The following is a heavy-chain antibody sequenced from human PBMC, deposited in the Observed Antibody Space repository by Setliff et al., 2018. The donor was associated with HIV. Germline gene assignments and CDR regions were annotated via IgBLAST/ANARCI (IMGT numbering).Heavy chain of an antibody. J-gene: IGHJ4*02. V-gene: IGHV3-20*04. D-gene: IGHD3-16*01. Sequence: GGSLRLSCAASGLIFSSYWMSWVRQAPGKGLEWVAGVNWNRDNLGYVDSVKGRFTVSRDNAENSVYLQMNGLRVDDTALYYCTRDGGEYWGEGTLVTVSS. CDR1: GLIFSSYW. CDR2: VNWNRDNL. CDR3: TRDGGEY.